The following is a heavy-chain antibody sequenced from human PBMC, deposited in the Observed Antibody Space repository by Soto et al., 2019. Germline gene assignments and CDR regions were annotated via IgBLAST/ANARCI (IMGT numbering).Heavy chain of an antibody. V-gene: IGHV3-15*01. CDR1: GFTFSNAW. Sequence: EVQLVESGGGLVKPGGSLRLSCAASGFTFSNAWMSWVRQAPGKGLEWVGRIKSKTDGGTTDYAAPVKGRFTISRDDSKNTLYLQMNSLKTEDTAVYYCTSLAAAGPPYLDYWGQGTLVTVSS. CDR3: TSLAAAGPPYLDY. J-gene: IGHJ4*02. CDR2: IKSKTDGGTT. D-gene: IGHD6-13*01.